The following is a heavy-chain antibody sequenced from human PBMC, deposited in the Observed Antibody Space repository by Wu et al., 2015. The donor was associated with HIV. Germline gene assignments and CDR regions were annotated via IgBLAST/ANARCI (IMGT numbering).Heavy chain of an antibody. CDR1: GYTFTGYY. J-gene: IGHJ5*02. D-gene: IGHD3-10*01. CDR2: INPDSGGT. CDR3: AREETSGITMVTNNWFDP. V-gene: IGHV1-2*02. Sequence: QVQLVQSGAEVKKPGASVKVSCKASGYTFTGYYMHWVRQAPGQGLEWMGWINPDSGGTNSAQKFQGRVTMTRDMSISTAYMELSRLTSDDTAVYYCAREETSGITMVTNNWFDPGAREPWSPSPQ.